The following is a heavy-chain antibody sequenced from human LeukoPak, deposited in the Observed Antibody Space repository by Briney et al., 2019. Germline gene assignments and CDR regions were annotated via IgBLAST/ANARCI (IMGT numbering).Heavy chain of an antibody. J-gene: IGHJ5*02. D-gene: IGHD3-3*01. V-gene: IGHV1-8*01. CDR3: ARSAGYDFWSGSTYSWFVR. CDR2: MKPNRGNT. CDR1: GYTFTIYD. Sequence: GASVKVSSTASGYTFTIYDINWVRQAPGHGLAWMGWMKPNRGNTGYAQKFPGKATMPRNTSISTAYMGLSSLRSEHAAVYYCARSAGYDFWSGSTYSWFVRWGQGTLVTVSS.